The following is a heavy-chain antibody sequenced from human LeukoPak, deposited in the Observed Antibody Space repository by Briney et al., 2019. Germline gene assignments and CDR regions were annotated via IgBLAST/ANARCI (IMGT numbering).Heavy chain of an antibody. J-gene: IGHJ4*02. V-gene: IGHV1-69*04. CDR3: ARELTTARYYFDY. Sequence: GASVKVSCKASGGTFSSYAISWVRQAPGQGLEWMGRIIPILGIANYAQKFQGRVTITADTSTSTAYMELSSLRSEDTAVYYCARELTTARYYFDYWGQGTLVTVSS. CDR1: GGTFSSYA. D-gene: IGHD4-17*01. CDR2: IIPILGIA.